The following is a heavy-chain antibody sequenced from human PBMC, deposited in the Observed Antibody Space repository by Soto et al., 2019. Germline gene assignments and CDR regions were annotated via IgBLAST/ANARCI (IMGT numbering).Heavy chain of an antibody. J-gene: IGHJ5*02. CDR2: IGPLFGT. CDR1: GFNFNIHD. D-gene: IGHD3-16*01. V-gene: IGHV3-13*01. Sequence: PRRSLRLSRVASGFNFNIHDMHCVRQVTGKGMEWVSGIGPLFGTFYPDSVKGRFTISRENAKTSVYLQMSKLRTGDTGVYYCARGRSNDFVYTRPPKFDPRGQGTRVTVSS. CDR3: ARGRSNDFVYTRPPKFDP.